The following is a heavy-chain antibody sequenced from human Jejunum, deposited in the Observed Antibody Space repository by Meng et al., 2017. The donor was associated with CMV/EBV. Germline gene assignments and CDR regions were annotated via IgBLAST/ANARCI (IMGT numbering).Heavy chain of an antibody. D-gene: IGHD6-19*01. CDR1: GASLSNSRHF. CDR2: IDYTGTT. Sequence: QLQLQESGTGLVKPSETRSLTCTVSGASLSNSRHFWGWIRQPPGKGLEWIANIDYTGTTYYNPSLKSRVTISRDTSKNQFSLKLNSVTAADTAVYYCARVPPSGNYRFDYWGQGTLVTVSS. CDR3: ARVPPSGNYRFDY. J-gene: IGHJ4*02. V-gene: IGHV4-39*07.